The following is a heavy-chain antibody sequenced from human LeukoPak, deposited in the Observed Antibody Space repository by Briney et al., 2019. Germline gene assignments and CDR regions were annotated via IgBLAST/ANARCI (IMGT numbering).Heavy chain of an antibody. CDR3: ARDPTTVTTIPNNWFDP. J-gene: IGHJ5*02. D-gene: IGHD4-17*01. CDR2: INPSGGST. V-gene: IGHV1-46*01. Sequence: ASVKVSCKASGYTFTSYYMHWVRQAPGQGLEWMGIINPSGGSTSYAQKFQGRVTMTRDTSTSTVYMELSSLRSEDTAVYYCARDPTTVTTIPNNWFDPWGQGTLVTVSS. CDR1: GYTFTSYY.